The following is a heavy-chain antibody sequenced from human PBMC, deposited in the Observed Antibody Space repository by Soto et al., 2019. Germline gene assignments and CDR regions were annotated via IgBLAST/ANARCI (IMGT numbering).Heavy chain of an antibody. CDR1: GFTFSNYG. CDR3: ARDVYCKSITCYEFSYHGMDV. V-gene: IGHV3-30*03. J-gene: IGHJ6*02. CDR2: ISYDGRSE. Sequence: PGGSLRLSCAASGFTFSNYGMHWARQAPGKGLEWVAVISYDGRSEYYADSVKGRFTISRDDSKNTLYLQMNSLRGDDTAVCYCARDVYCKSITCYEFSYHGMDVWGQGTTVTVSS. D-gene: IGHD2-2*01.